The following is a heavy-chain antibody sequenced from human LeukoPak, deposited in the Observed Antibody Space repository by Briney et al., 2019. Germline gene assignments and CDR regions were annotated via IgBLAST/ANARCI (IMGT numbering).Heavy chain of an antibody. J-gene: IGHJ4*02. CDR3: ARVVSSTSPMDY. D-gene: IGHD2-2*01. CDR2: ISWNSGSI. CDR1: GFTFDDYA. Sequence: SGGSLRLSCAASGFTFDDYAMHWVRQAPGKGLEWVSGISWNSGSIGYADSVKGRFTISRDNAKNSLYLQMNSLRAEDTAVYYCARVVSSTSPMDYWGQGTPVTVSS. V-gene: IGHV3-9*01.